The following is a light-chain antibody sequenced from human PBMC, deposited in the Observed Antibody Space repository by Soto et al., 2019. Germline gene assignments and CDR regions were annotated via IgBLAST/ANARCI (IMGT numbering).Light chain of an antibody. V-gene: IGLV2-14*02. CDR1: SSDVGSYNL. CDR3: AAWDDSLSGWV. Sequence: QSALTQPASVSGSPGQSITISCTGTSSDVGSYNLVSWYQQYPGKAPKVIIYEGNKRPSGVPDRFSASKSGTSASLAISGLRSDDEADYYCAAWDDSLSGWVFGGGTKLTVL. J-gene: IGLJ3*02. CDR2: EGN.